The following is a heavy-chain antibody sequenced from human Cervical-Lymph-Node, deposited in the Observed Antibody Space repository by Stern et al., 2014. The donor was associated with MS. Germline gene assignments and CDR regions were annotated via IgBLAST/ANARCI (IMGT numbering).Heavy chain of an antibody. V-gene: IGHV4-31*03. CDR2: IYYSGST. CDR3: VREEQLGNLDY. J-gene: IGHJ4*02. D-gene: IGHD6-6*01. Sequence: VQLVESGPGLVKPSQTLSLTCTVSGGSIRSGGYYWIWIRPHPGKGLEWSGNIYYSGSTSYSPSLKSRVTISLDTSKNQFSLKLSSVTAADTAVYYCVREEQLGNLDYWGQGTLVTVSS. CDR1: GGSIRSGGYY.